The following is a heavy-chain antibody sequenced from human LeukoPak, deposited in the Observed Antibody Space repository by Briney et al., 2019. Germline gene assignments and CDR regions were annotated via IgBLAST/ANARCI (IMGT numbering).Heavy chain of an antibody. J-gene: IGHJ4*02. CDR3: ATRPSGNYPYFDY. CDR2: IYSGGST. CDR1: GFTVNRKY. V-gene: IGHV3-66*01. Sequence: GGSLRLSCVASGFTVNRKYMTWVRQAPGKGLEWVSVIYSGGSTNYADSVRGRFTISRDSSRNTLYLQMNSLRAEDTAVYYCATRPSGNYPYFDYWGQETLVTVSS. D-gene: IGHD4-11*01.